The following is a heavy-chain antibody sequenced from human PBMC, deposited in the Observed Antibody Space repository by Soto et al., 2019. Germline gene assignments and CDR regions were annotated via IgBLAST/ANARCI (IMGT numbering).Heavy chain of an antibody. V-gene: IGHV4-30-2*01. CDR2: IYHSGST. D-gene: IGHD4-17*01. Sequence: TLSRTCSVSGGSISSGGYSWSWIRQPPGKGLEWIGYIYHSGSTYYNPSLKSRVTISVDRSKNQFSLKLSSVTAADTAVYYCARDPYGDYTEGGNAFDIWGQGTMVTV. CDR3: ARDPYGDYTEGGNAFDI. CDR1: GGSISSGGYS. J-gene: IGHJ3*02.